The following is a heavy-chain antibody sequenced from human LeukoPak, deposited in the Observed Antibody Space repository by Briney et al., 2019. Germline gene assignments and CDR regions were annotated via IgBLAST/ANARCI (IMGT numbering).Heavy chain of an antibody. Sequence: ASVKVSCKASGYTFTSYYMHWVRQAPGQGLEWMGIINPSGGSTSYAQKFQGRVTMTRDTSTSTVYMELSSLRSEDTAAYYCARDDSIAAAGYYFDYWGQGTLVTVSS. V-gene: IGHV1-46*01. CDR2: INPSGGST. CDR1: GYTFTSYY. CDR3: ARDDSIAAAGYYFDY. J-gene: IGHJ4*02. D-gene: IGHD6-13*01.